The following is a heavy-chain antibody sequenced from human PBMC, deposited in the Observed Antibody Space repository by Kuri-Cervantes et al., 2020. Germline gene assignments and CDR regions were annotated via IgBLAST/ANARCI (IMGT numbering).Heavy chain of an antibody. CDR1: GGSFSGYY. V-gene: IGHV4-34*01. J-gene: IGHJ4*02. CDR3: ARGDSSAFFDY. D-gene: IGHD3-10*01. CDR2: INHSGST. Sequence: GSLRLSCAVYGGSFSGYYWSWIRQPPGKGLEWIGEINHSGSTNYNPSLKSRVTISVDTSKNQFSLKLSSVTAADTAVYYCARGDSSAFFDYWGQGTLVTVSS.